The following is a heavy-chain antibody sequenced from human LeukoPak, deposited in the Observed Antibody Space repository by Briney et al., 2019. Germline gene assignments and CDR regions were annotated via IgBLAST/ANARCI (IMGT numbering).Heavy chain of an antibody. CDR3: ARRPGRDGYNLYYFDY. V-gene: IGHV5-51*01. D-gene: IGHD5-24*01. CDR1: GYSFTSYW. CDR2: IYPGDSDT. Sequence: GESLKISCKGSGYSFTSYWIGWVRQMPGKGLEWMGIIYPGDSDTRYSPSFQGQVTISADKSISTAYLQWSSLKASDTAVYYCARRPGRDGYNLYYFDYWGQGTLVTVSS. J-gene: IGHJ4*02.